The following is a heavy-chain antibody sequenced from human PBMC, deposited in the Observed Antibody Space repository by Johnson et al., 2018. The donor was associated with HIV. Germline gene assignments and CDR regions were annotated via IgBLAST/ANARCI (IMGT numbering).Heavy chain of an antibody. V-gene: IGHV3-53*01. CDR1: GFSVTSNY. CDR3: ATRRRTQQWRLRSAFDI. J-gene: IGHJ3*02. CDR2: IYTAGGA. Sequence: VQLVESGGGLIQPGGSLTLSCVASGFSVTSNYMCWVRQAPGKGLEWVSIIYTAGGAYYADSVMGRFSISRDISNNTLYLQMSSLRVEDTALYYCATRRRTQQWRLRSAFDIWGQGTMVTVS. D-gene: IGHD6-19*01.